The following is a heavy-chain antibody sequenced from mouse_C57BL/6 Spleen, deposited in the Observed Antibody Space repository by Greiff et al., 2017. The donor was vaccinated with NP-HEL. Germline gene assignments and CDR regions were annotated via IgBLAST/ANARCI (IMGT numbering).Heavy chain of an antibody. Sequence: EVQLQQSGPELVKPGASVKISFKASGYTFTDYYMNWVKQSHGKSLEWIGDINPNNGGTSYNQKFKGKATLTVDKSSSTAYMELRSLTSEDSAVYYCARGGITKAMDDWGQGTSVTVSS. CDR3: ARGGITKAMDD. V-gene: IGHV1-26*01. CDR2: INPNNGGT. CDR1: GYTFTDYY. J-gene: IGHJ4*01. D-gene: IGHD2-4*01.